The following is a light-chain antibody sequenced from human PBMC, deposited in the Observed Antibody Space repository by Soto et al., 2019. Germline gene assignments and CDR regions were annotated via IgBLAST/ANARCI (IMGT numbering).Light chain of an antibody. CDR2: GAF. J-gene: IGKJ2*01. CDR3: QHCGNSRYT. CDR1: QSVRTID. Sequence: EVVLTQSPGTLSLSPGERATLSCRASQSVRTIDVTWYQHQPGQAPRLLIYGAFNRATDIPDRFSGSGSGTDFTLTISRLEAEDFAMYYCQHCGNSRYTFGQGTRLEIK. V-gene: IGKV3-20*01.